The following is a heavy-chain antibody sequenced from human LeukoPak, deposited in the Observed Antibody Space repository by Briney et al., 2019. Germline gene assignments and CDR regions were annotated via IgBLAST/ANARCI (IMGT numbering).Heavy chain of an antibody. CDR1: GFPFSSYV. V-gene: IGHV3-30*04. CDR2: ISHDGSNE. D-gene: IGHD3-10*01. Sequence: GRSLRLSCAASGFPFSSYVMHWVRQAPGKGLEWVAVISHDGSNEYYADSVKGRFTISRDNSKNTLYLQMNSLRAEDTAVYYCVRDISGEKSFDYWGQGSLVTVSS. CDR3: VRDISGEKSFDY. J-gene: IGHJ4*02.